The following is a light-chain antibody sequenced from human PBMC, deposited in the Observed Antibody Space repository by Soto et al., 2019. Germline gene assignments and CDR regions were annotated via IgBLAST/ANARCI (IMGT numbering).Light chain of an antibody. CDR1: QGIGDT. J-gene: IGKJ4*01. CDR3: QPYNTWPLT. CDR2: DTS. Sequence: IVMRHSPATLCVSPVEGAARSCRSSQGIGDTLAWYQHKPGQTPILLIYDTSTRATGVPTRFSCSRSGSQFTLTINSLQSEDFAVYYCQPYNTWPLTFGGVTKVDIK. V-gene: IGKV3-15*01.